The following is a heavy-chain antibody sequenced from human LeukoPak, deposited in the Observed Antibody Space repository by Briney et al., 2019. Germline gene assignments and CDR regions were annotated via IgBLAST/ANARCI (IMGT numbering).Heavy chain of an antibody. CDR3: AREGSYCVGGDCYSFDF. D-gene: IGHD2-21*02. Sequence: ASVKVSCKASGYRFISNYIQWVRQAPGLGPEWMGWMHPGNGNTRYAEKFQGRVTMTRDTSINTAYMDLNSLRSYDTAVYYCAREGSYCVGGDCYSFDFWGQGTLITVSS. CDR1: GYRFISNY. CDR2: MHPGNGNT. J-gene: IGHJ4*02. V-gene: IGHV1-2*02.